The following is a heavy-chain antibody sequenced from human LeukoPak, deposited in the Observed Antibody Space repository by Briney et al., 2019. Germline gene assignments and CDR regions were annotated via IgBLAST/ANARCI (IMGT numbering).Heavy chain of an antibody. J-gene: IGHJ4*02. V-gene: IGHV3-21*01. Sequence: GGSLRLSCAASGFTFSSYSMNWVRQAPGKGLEWVSSISSSSSYIYYADSVKGRFTISRDNAKNSLYLQMNSLRAEDTAVYYCARDALRYRSSLEGIDYWGQGTLVTVSS. CDR2: ISSSSSYI. CDR1: GFTFSSYS. CDR3: ARDALRYRSSLEGIDY. D-gene: IGHD6-6*01.